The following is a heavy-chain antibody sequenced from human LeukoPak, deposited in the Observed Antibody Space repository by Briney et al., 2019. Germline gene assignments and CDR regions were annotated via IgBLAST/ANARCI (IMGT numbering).Heavy chain of an antibody. D-gene: IGHD3-22*01. CDR3: AINSSGYPYFDY. V-gene: IGHV4-39*01. J-gene: IGHJ4*02. CDR2: ICYSGST. Sequence: PSETLSLTCTVSGGSISSSSYYWGWIRQPPGKGLEWIGSICYSGSTYYNPSLKSRVTISVDTSKNQFSLKLSSVTAADTAVYYCAINSSGYPYFDYWGQGTLVTVSS. CDR1: GGSISSSSYY.